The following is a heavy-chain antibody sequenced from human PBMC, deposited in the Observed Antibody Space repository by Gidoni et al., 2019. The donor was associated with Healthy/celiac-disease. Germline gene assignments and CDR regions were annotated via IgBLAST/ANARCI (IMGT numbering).Heavy chain of an antibody. J-gene: IGHJ4*02. CDR1: GFTFGDYA. Sequence: EVQRVESGGGLVKPGRSLRLSCTASGFTFGDYAMSWFRQAPGKGLEWVGVIRSKAYGGTTEYAASVKGRFTISRDDSKSIAYLQMNSLKTEDTAVYYCTRGYDYGGNGIDYWGQGTLVTVSS. CDR3: TRGYDYGGNGIDY. CDR2: IRSKAYGGTT. V-gene: IGHV3-49*05. D-gene: IGHD4-17*01.